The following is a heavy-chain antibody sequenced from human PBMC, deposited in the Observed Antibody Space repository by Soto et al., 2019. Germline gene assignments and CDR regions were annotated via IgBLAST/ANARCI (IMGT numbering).Heavy chain of an antibody. J-gene: IGHJ4*02. D-gene: IGHD6-19*01. CDR3: ARHSWGRLAVTGTEFDY. Sequence: SETLSLTCTVSGDSISSYYWSWIRQPPGKGLEWIGFIHYSGSTNYNPSLKSRVTISADTSKNQFSLKLSSVTAADTAVYFCARHSWGRLAVTGTEFDYWGQGTLVTVSS. CDR1: GDSISSYY. CDR2: IHYSGST. V-gene: IGHV4-59*08.